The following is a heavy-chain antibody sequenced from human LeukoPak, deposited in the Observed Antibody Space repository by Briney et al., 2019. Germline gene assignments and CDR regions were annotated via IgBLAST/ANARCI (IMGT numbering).Heavy chain of an antibody. CDR2: INPNSGGT. Sequence: GASVKVSCKASGYTFTGYYMHWLRQAPGQGLEWMGRINPNSGGTNYAQKFQGRVTMTRDTSISTAYMELSRLRSDDTAVYYCARGRRSGYYDDAFDIWGQGTMVTVSS. CDR3: ARGRRSGYYDDAFDI. D-gene: IGHD3-22*01. J-gene: IGHJ3*02. CDR1: GYTFTGYY. V-gene: IGHV1-2*06.